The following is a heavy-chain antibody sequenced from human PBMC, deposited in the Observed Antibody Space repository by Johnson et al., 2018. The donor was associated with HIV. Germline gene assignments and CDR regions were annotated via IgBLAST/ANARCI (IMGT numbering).Heavy chain of an antibody. V-gene: IGHV3-30*04. CDR3: AFESGSYFRHAFDV. CDR1: GFTFSNYA. J-gene: IGHJ3*01. D-gene: IGHD1-26*01. Sequence: HVQLVESGGGVVQPGRSLRLSCAASGFTFSNYAMHWVRQAPGKGLEWLSIISYDGSYKYYADSVKGRFTISRDNSKNTLYLQMNSLRAEDTAVYSCAFESGSYFRHAFDVWGQGTMVAVSS. CDR2: ISYDGSYK.